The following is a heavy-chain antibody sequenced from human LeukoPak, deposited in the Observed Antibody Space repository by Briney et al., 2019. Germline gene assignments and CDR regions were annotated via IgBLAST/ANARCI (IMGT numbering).Heavy chain of an antibody. CDR3: ARAKRNGFDI. CDR2: IRSSSTTI. Sequence: GGSLRLSCAASGFSFITYWMHWVRQAPGKGLEWVSYIRSSSTTIYYADSVKGRFTISRDNAKNSLYLQMNSLRAEDTAVYYCARAKRNGFDIWGQGTMVTVSS. V-gene: IGHV3-48*01. J-gene: IGHJ3*02. CDR1: GFSFITYW.